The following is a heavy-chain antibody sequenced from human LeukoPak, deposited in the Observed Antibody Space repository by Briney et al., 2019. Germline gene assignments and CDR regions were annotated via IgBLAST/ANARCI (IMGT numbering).Heavy chain of an antibody. Sequence: NPSETLSLTCTVSGGSISSSSYYWGWIRQPPGKGLEWIGSIYYSGSTYYNPSLKSRVTISVDTSKNQFSLKLSSVTAADTAVYFCARLRFDFWSGYTHPYFDYWGQGTLVTVSS. V-gene: IGHV4-39*01. CDR1: GGSISSSSYY. D-gene: IGHD3-3*01. CDR2: IYYSGST. J-gene: IGHJ4*02. CDR3: ARLRFDFWSGYTHPYFDY.